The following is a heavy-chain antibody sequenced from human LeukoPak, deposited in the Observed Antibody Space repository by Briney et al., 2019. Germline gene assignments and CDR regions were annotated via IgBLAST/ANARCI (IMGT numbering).Heavy chain of an antibody. V-gene: IGHV4-34*01. Sequence: SETLSLTCAVYGGSFSGYYWSWIRQPPGKGLEWIGEINHSGSTNYNPSLKSRVTISVDTSKDQFSLKLSSVTAADTAVYYCARGPYCTNGVCYTILDYWGQGTLVTVSS. CDR3: ARGPYCTNGVCYTILDY. J-gene: IGHJ4*02. CDR2: INHSGST. CDR1: GGSFSGYY. D-gene: IGHD2-8*01.